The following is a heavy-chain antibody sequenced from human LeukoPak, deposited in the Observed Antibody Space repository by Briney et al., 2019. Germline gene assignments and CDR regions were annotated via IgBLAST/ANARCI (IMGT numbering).Heavy chain of an antibody. Sequence: GGSLRLSCAASGFIFTDYLMHWVRQVPGKGLVWVSRIASDGSFTNYADSVKGRFTISRDNAKNTLFLQMNSLRVDDTAVYYCVRDRDGYNWWGRGTLVTVSS. CDR3: VRDRDGYNW. J-gene: IGHJ4*02. CDR2: IASDGSFT. D-gene: IGHD5-24*01. V-gene: IGHV3-74*01. CDR1: GFIFTDYL.